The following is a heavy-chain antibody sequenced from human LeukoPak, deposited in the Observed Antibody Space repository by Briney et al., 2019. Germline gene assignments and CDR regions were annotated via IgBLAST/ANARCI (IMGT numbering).Heavy chain of an antibody. D-gene: IGHD2-15*01. V-gene: IGHV3-23*01. CDR1: GFTFSSYA. CDR3: AKDRGRWPRYYFDY. CDR2: ISGSGGST. J-gene: IGHJ4*02. Sequence: GGSLRLSCAASGFTFSSYAMSWVRQAPGKGLEWVSAISGSGGSTYYADSVKGRFTISRDNSKNTLYLQMNSLRAEDTAAYYCAKDRGRWPRYYFDYWGQGTLVTVSS.